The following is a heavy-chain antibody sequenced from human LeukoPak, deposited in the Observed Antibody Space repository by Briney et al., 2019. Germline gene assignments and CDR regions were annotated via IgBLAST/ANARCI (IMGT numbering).Heavy chain of an antibody. D-gene: IGHD3-16*01. J-gene: IGHJ6*04. Sequence: GGSLRLSCAASGFTFSGSAMHWVRQASGKGLVWVGRIRSKANSYATAYAASVKGRFTISRDNSKNTLYLQMNSLRAEDTAVYYCARGGFSDVWGKGTTVTVSS. CDR1: GFTFSGSA. V-gene: IGHV3-73*01. CDR3: ARGGFSDV. CDR2: IRSKANSYAT.